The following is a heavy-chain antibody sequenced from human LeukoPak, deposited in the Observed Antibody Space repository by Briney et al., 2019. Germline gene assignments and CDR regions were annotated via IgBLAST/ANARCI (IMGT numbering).Heavy chain of an antibody. CDR1: GFTFSNFA. D-gene: IGHD3-10*01. CDR3: AKGHGSGSYYIYGMDV. J-gene: IGHJ6*02. Sequence: GGSLRLSCAASGFTFSNFALHWGRQAPGKGLEWVAVISEDGSSKYYADSVKGRFTISRDNSKNTLYLQMNSLRAEDTAVYYCAKGHGSGSYYIYGMDVWGQGTTVTVSS. V-gene: IGHV3-30-3*01. CDR2: ISEDGSSK.